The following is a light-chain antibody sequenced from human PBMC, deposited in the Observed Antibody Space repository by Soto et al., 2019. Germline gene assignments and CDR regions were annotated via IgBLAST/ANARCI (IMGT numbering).Light chain of an antibody. V-gene: IGLV1-40*01. J-gene: IGLJ3*02. CDR3: QSYDTSVHGL. Sequence: QSVLTQPPSVSGAPGQRVTISCIGSSSNIGAGYDVHWYQQLPGRAPKLLISRNSNRPSGVPDRFSASKSGTSATLAITGLQAEDEADYYCQSYDTSVHGLFGGGTKLTVL. CDR2: RNS. CDR1: SSNIGAGYD.